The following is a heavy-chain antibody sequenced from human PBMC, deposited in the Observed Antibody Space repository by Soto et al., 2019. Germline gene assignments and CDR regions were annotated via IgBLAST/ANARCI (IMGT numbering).Heavy chain of an antibody. CDR3: ARGERIVVVPAAIPDDWFDP. CDR1: GGTFSSYA. Sequence: GASVKVSCKASGGTFSSYAISWVRQAPGQGLEWMGGIIPIFGTANYAQKFQGRVTITADESTSTAYMELSRLRSEDTAVYYCARGERIVVVPAAIPDDWFDPWGQGTLVTVSS. D-gene: IGHD2-2*02. J-gene: IGHJ5*02. CDR2: IIPIFGTA. V-gene: IGHV1-69*13.